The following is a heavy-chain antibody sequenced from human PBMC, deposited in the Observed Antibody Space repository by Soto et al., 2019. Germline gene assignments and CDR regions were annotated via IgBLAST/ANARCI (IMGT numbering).Heavy chain of an antibody. CDR1: GGSISNSKW. CDR3: ARLKRDYFYYGMDV. CDR2: IDHNGIT. D-gene: IGHD1-1*01. V-gene: IGHV4-4*02. J-gene: IGHJ6*02. Sequence: QVQLQESGPGLVKPSGNLSLTCGVSGGSISNSKWWTWVRQVPGKGLEWIGKIDHNGITNYNPSLESRVTISKDESKNQLSLKLTSVTAADTAVYYCARLKRDYFYYGMDVWGQGTTVTVSS.